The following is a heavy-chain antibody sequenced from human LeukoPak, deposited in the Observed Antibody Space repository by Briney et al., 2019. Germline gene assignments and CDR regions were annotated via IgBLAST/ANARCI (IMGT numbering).Heavy chain of an antibody. CDR2: INPNSGGT. Sequence: GASVKVSCKASEYTFTGYYMHWVRQAPGQGLEWMGWINPNSGGTNYAQKFQGRVTMTRDTSISTVYMELSRLSSDDTAVYYCVSLGATTIYYYGMDVWGQGTTVTVSS. CDR3: VSLGATTIYYYGMDV. CDR1: EYTFTGYY. V-gene: IGHV1-2*02. D-gene: IGHD1-26*01. J-gene: IGHJ6*02.